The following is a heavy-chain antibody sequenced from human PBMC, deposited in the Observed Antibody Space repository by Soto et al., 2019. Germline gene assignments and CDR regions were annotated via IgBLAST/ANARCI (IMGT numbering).Heavy chain of an antibody. Sequence: GGSLRLSCADSGFTFSSYWMSWVRQAPGKGLEWVADIKHDGSEKYYVDSVKGRFTISRDNAKNSLYLQMNSLRAEDTAVYYCARDRGHFDYWGPGTLVTVSS. V-gene: IGHV3-7*01. J-gene: IGHJ4*02. CDR3: ARDRGHFDY. CDR2: IKHDGSEK. CDR1: GFTFSSYW.